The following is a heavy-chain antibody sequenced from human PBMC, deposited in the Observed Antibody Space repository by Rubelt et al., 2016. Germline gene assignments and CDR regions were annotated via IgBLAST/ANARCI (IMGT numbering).Heavy chain of an antibody. CDR3: ARDRIRIAARQGWYFDL. J-gene: IGHJ2*01. Sequence: QVQLVQSGAEVKKPGASVKVSCKASGYTFTSYGISWVRQAPGQGLEWMGWIRAYNGNTNYAQKLQGRVTRTTDTSTSTAYMGLRSLRSDETAVYYCARDRIRIAARQGWYFDLWGRGTLVTVSS. CDR1: GYTFTSYG. V-gene: IGHV1-18*01. CDR2: IRAYNGNT. D-gene: IGHD6-6*01.